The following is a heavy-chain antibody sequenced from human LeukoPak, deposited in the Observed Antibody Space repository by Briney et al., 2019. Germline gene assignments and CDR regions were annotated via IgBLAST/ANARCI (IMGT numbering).Heavy chain of an antibody. D-gene: IGHD3-10*01. J-gene: IGHJ4*02. CDR1: GGSISSYY. V-gene: IGHV4-59*08. CDR2: IYYSGST. Sequence: SETLSLTCTVSGGSISSYYWSWIRQPPGKGLEWIGYIYYSGSTNYNPSLKSRVTISVGTSKNQFSLKLSSVTAADTAVYYCARETSFGNAFDYWGQGTLVTVSS. CDR3: ARETSFGNAFDY.